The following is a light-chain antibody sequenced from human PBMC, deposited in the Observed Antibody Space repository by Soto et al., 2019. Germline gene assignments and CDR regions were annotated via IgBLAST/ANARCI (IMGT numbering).Light chain of an antibody. J-gene: IGKJ1*01. Sequence: EIVLTQSPGTLSLSQGEGATLSCRASQSVSSSFFAWYQQKPGQAPRLLIYGASSRATGIPDRFSGSGSGTVFTLTISRLEPEDFAVSYCQQYGSSPWTFGQGTKVETK. CDR3: QQYGSSPWT. CDR2: GAS. V-gene: IGKV3-20*01. CDR1: QSVSSSF.